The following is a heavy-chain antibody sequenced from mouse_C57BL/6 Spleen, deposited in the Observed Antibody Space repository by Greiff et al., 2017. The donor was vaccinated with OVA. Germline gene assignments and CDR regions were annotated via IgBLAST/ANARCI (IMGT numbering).Heavy chain of an antibody. CDR2: IYPGDGDT. J-gene: IGHJ4*01. V-gene: IGHV1-82*01. CDR1: GYAFSSSW. CDR3: ARSRGVYAMDY. Sequence: QVQLKESGPELVKPGASVKISCKASGYAFSSSWMNWVKQRPGKGLEWIGRIYPGDGDTNYNGKFKGKATLTADKSSSTAYMQLRSLTSEDSAVYLCARSRGVYAMDYWGQGTSVTVSS.